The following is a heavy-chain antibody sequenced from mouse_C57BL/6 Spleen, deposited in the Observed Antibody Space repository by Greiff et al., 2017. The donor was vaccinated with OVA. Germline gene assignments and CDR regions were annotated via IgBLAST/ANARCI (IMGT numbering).Heavy chain of an antibody. CDR1: GYSITSGYY. CDR3: AVGSSPFAY. Sequence: EVQLQESGPGLVKPSQSLSLTCSVTGYSITSGYYWNWIRQFPGNKLEWMGYISYDGSNNYNPSLKNRISITRDTSKNQFFLKLNSVTTEDTATYYCAVGSSPFAYWGQGTLVTVSA. V-gene: IGHV3-6*01. CDR2: ISYDGSN. J-gene: IGHJ3*01. D-gene: IGHD1-1*01.